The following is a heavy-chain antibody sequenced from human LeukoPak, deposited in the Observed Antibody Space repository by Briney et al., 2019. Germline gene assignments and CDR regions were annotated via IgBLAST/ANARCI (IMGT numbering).Heavy chain of an antibody. CDR3: ARASGGTPDY. V-gene: IGHV3-21*01. D-gene: IGHD3-16*01. CDR1: GFTFSSYS. Sequence: PGGSLRLSCAASGFTFSSYSMNWVRQAPGKGLEWVSSISTSSSYIYYADSVKGRFTISRDNAKNSLYLQMNSLRAEDTAVYYCARASGGTPDYWGQGTLVTVSS. CDR2: ISTSSSYI. J-gene: IGHJ4*02.